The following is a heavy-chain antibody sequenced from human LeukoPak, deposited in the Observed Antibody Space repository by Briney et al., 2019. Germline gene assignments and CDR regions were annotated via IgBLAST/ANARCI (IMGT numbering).Heavy chain of an antibody. J-gene: IGHJ4*02. CDR2: MNPNSGNT. CDR3: ARGLRRGTVDY. D-gene: IGHD1-1*01. V-gene: IGHV1-8*01. Sequence: ASVKVSCKASGYTFTSYDIYWVRQATGQGLEWMGWMNPNSGNTAYAQKFQGRVTLTRNTSISTAYMELSSIRSEATAVYYCARGLRRGTVDYWGQGTLVTVSS. CDR1: GYTFTSYD.